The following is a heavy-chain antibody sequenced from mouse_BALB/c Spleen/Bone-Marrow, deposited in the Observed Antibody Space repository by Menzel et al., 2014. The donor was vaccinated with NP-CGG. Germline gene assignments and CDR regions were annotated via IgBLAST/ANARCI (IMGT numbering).Heavy chain of an antibody. D-gene: IGHD1-1*01. V-gene: IGHV5-9*02. J-gene: IGHJ2*01. CDR3: ARDYYGSSYPFDY. CDR2: ISSGGSYT. Sequence: LQQSGGGLVKPGGSLKLSCAASGFAFSSYDMSWVRQTPEKRLEWVATISSGGSYTYYPDSVKGRFTISRDNARNTPHLQMSSLRSEDTALYYCARDYYGSSYPFDYWGQGTTLTVSS. CDR1: GFAFSSYD.